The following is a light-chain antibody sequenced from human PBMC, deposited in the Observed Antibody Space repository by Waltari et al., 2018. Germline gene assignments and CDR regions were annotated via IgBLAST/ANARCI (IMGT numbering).Light chain of an antibody. V-gene: IGKV3-11*01. CDR2: EAS. Sequence: VLTQSPATLSLSPGDRATLSCRAIQYIGDYLAWYQQKPGQAPRLLMSEASNRATGVPDSFSASGSGTDFTLTVGSLEPEDCAVYYCQNRRNLPLLTFGGGTKVEIK. J-gene: IGKJ4*01. CDR3: QNRRNLPLLT. CDR1: QYIGDY.